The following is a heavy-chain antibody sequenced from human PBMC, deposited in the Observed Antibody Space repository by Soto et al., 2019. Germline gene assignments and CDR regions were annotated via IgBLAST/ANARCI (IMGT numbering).Heavy chain of an antibody. Sequence: GGSLRLSCAASGFTFSGYWMSWVRQAPGKGLEWMANIKQDGSEKSYVGSLEGRFTISRDNAKNSLFLQMSSLRAEDTAVYYCARVSFYGSGHGYFDDWGQGTPVTVSS. J-gene: IGHJ4*02. CDR3: ARVSFYGSGHGYFDD. CDR1: GFTFSGYW. CDR2: IKQDGSEK. D-gene: IGHD3-10*01. V-gene: IGHV3-7*05.